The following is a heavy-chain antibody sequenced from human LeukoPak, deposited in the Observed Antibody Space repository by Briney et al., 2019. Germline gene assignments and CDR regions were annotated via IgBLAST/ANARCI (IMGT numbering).Heavy chain of an antibody. D-gene: IGHD6-13*01. CDR3: GRWEVPSEIAASGTCWYYYFGMDV. CDR1: GYTFTGYY. CDR2: INPNSGGT. Sequence: EASLNVSCTASGYTFTGYYMHWVRQAPGQGLEWMGWINPNSGGTNYAQSFQGRVTITRDTSISTAYMELSRLRFGDTAVYYCGRWEVPSEIAASGTCWYYYFGMDVWAKGPRSPSP. J-gene: IGHJ6*02. V-gene: IGHV1-2*02.